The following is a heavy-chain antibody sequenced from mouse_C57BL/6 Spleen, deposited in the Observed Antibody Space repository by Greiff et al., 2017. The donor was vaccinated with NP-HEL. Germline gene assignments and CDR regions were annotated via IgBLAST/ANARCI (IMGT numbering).Heavy chain of an antibody. D-gene: IGHD2-1*01. V-gene: IGHV1-5*01. CDR1: GYTFTSYW. J-gene: IGHJ3*01. CDR3: TRWGGNPPFAY. CDR2: IYPGNSDT. Sequence: VQLQQSGTVLARPGASVKMSCKTSGYTFTSYWMHWVKQRPGQGLEWIGAIYPGNSDTSYNQKFKGKAKLTADTSASTAYMELSSLTNEDSAVYYCTRWGGNPPFAYWGQGTLVTVSA.